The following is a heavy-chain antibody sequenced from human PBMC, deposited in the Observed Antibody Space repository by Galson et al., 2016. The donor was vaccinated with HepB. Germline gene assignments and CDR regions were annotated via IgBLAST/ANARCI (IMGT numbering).Heavy chain of an antibody. CDR2: IIPIFNTT. V-gene: IGHV1-69*13. CDR1: GGTLFRYA. J-gene: IGHJ4*02. CDR3: ASTYYSDSSGYYIIDY. D-gene: IGHD3-22*01. Sequence: SVKVSCKASGGTLFRYAISWVRQAPGQGLEWMGGIIPIFNTTTYAQKFQGRVTLTADESSSTAYMEVSSLRSEDTAIYYCASTYYSDSSGYYIIDYWGQGALVTVSS.